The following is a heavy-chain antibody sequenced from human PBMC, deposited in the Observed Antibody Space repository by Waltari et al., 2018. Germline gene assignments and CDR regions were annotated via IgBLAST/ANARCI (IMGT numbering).Heavy chain of an antibody. D-gene: IGHD1-26*01. J-gene: IGHJ4*02. Sequence: EVEFVESGGDLVQPGGSLRLSCAAAGCSFRNYGMNWGREAPGKGLDWVANIKQDGSENYYLGSVKGRFTISRDNAKNLLYLQMNSLRAEDTAVYYCARGINSPGIDYWGQGNLVTVSS. CDR3: ARGINSPGIDY. V-gene: IGHV3-7*01. CDR1: GCSFRNYG. CDR2: IKQDGSEN.